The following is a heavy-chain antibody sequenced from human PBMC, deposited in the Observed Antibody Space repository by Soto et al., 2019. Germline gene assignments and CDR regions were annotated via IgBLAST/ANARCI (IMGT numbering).Heavy chain of an antibody. CDR2: INPNSGGT. V-gene: IGHV1-2*04. CDR1: GYTFTGYY. J-gene: IGHJ4*02. Sequence: ASVKVSCKASGYTFTGYYMHWVRQAPGQGLEWMGRINPNSGGTNYAQKFQGWVTMTRDTSISTAYMELSRLRSDDTAVYYCARSRDGYNLRGPGFDYWGQGTLVTVSS. D-gene: IGHD5-12*01. CDR3: ARSRDGYNLRGPGFDY.